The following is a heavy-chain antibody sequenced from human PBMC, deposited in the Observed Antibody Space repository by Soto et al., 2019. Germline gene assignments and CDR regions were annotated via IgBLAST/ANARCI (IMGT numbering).Heavy chain of an antibody. CDR3: ARGPTDYYDNSANYFLDY. CDR2: ISTYNGNT. V-gene: IGHV1-18*01. Sequence: ASVKLSCKASGYTFITYGVSWVRQAPGQGLDWLGWISTYNGNTRYAERLQGRVTMTTDTTTNTAYMELRNLRSDDTAVYYCARGPTDYYDNSANYFLDYWGQGTLVTVSS. D-gene: IGHD3-22*01. J-gene: IGHJ4*02. CDR1: GYTFITYG.